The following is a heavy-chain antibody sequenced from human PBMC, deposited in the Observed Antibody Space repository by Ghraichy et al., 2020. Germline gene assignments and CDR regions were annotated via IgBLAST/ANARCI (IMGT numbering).Heavy chain of an antibody. CDR3: ARIPIVGVTLRALDQ. CDR1: GDSITTNY. D-gene: IGHD1-26*01. CDR2: VFHSGLS. J-gene: IGHJ4*02. V-gene: IGHV4-59*01. Sequence: SQTLSLTCTVSGDSITTNYWSWIRQPPGKGLEWIGHVFHSGLSNYNPSLKSRVTMSVDTSRNQITLILRSVTAADTAAYYCARIPIVGVTLRALDQWGQGTLVTVSS.